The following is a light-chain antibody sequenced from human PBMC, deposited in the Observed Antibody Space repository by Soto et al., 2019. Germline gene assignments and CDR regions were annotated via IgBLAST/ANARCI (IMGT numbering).Light chain of an antibody. CDR1: SSNIGAGYD. V-gene: IGLV1-40*01. J-gene: IGLJ3*02. CDR2: GIS. CDR3: QSYDSSLSGWV. Sequence: QSVLTQPPSVSGAPGQRVTISCTGSSSNIGAGYDVHWYQQLPGTAPKLLIYGISNRPSGVPDRFSSSKSGTSASLAITGLQAEDEADYYCQSYDSSLSGWVFGGGTKLTVL.